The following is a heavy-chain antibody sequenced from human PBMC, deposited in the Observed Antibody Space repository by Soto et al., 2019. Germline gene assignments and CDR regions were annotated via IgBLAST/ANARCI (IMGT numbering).Heavy chain of an antibody. CDR1: GFTFSSYA. CDR3: AAPMIVVVNHYGMDV. D-gene: IGHD3-22*01. V-gene: IGHV3-23*01. CDR2: ISGSGGST. Sequence: GGSLRLSCAASGFTFSSYAMSWVRQAPGKGLEWVSAISGSGGSTYYADSVKGRFTISRDNSRNTLYLQMNSLRAEDTAVYYCAAPMIVVVNHYGMDVWGQGTTVTVSS. J-gene: IGHJ6*02.